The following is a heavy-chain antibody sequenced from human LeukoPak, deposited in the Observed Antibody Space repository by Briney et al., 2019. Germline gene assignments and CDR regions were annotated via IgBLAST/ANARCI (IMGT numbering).Heavy chain of an antibody. V-gene: IGHV5-51*01. CDR3: AIEDSRPSSVHGLDAFDI. CDR2: IYPDDSTT. D-gene: IGHD6-6*01. CDR1: GYTFHTYW. J-gene: IGHJ3*02. Sequence: RGESLKISCRGSGYTFHTYWIAWVRQMPGKGLEWMGVIYPDDSTTRYSPSFRGQVTISVDKSVSTAYLQWNSLKASDTALYFCAIEDSRPSSVHGLDAFDIWGQGTMVTVSS.